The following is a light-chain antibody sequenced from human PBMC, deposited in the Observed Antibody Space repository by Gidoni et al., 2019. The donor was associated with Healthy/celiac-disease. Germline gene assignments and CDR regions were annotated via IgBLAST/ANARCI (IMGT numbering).Light chain of an antibody. CDR3: QQSYSTPYT. V-gene: IGKV1-39*01. CDR1: QSLSSY. J-gene: IGKJ2*01. Sequence: DIQMTQSPSSLSAPVGDRVTITCRASQSLSSYLNWYQQKPGKVPKLLIYAASSLQSGVPSRFSGSGSGSDFTLTISSLQPEDFATYYCQQSYSTPYTFGQGTKLEIK. CDR2: AAS.